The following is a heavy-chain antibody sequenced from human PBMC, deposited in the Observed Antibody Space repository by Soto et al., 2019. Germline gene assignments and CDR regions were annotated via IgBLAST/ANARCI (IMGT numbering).Heavy chain of an antibody. Sequence: EVQLVESGGGLVQPGGSLRLSCAASGFTFSSYWMHWVRQGPGEGLVWVSRIMSDGSGTNYADSVKGRFTISRDNAKNSLYRQLNTLRGDNTAVYHCARSRGYVVVEYKEAGWGQRKTVTLSS. CDR1: GFTFSSYW. CDR2: IMSDGSGT. J-gene: IGHJ6*02. D-gene: IGHD3-3*01. CDR3: ARSRGYVVVEYKEAG. V-gene: IGHV3-74*01.